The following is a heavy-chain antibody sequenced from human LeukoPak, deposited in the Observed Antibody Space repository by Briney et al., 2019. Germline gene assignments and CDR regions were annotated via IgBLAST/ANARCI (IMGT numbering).Heavy chain of an antibody. Sequence: SETLSLTCAVSGGSFSGYFWSWIRQPPGKGLEWIGEINHTGSTSDSPSLKSRVTMSIDTSKNQFSLTLTAVTAADTAVYYCAGHSRTISSSRLLFDSWGQGTLVTVSS. D-gene: IGHD6-19*01. CDR2: INHTGST. V-gene: IGHV4-34*01. CDR1: GGSFSGYF. CDR3: AGHSRTISSSRLLFDS. J-gene: IGHJ4*02.